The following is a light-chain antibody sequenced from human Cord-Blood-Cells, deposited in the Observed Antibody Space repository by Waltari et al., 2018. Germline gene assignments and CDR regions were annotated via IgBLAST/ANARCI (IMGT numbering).Light chain of an antibody. V-gene: IGLV2-14*01. CDR1: SSDVGGYNY. CDR2: DVS. CDR3: SSYTSSSTVV. Sequence: QSALTQPASVSGSPGQSITISCTGTSSDVGGYNYVSWYQQHPGKAPKLMIYDVSNRPSGVSNRFYGSKSGNTASLTICGLQAEDEADYYCSSYTSSSTVVFGGGTKLTVL. J-gene: IGLJ2*01.